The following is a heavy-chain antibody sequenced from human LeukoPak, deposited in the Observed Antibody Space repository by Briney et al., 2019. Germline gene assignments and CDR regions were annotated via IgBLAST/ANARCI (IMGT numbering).Heavy chain of an antibody. V-gene: IGHV3-30-3*01. Sequence: GGSLRLSCAASGFTFSSYAMHWVRQAPGKGLEWVAVISYDGSNKYYADSVKGRFTISRDNSKNTLYLQVNSLRSEDTAVYYCARGRGGDGYNWLCYFDYWGQGTLVTVSS. CDR2: ISYDGSNK. D-gene: IGHD5-24*01. CDR3: ARGRGGDGYNWLCYFDY. J-gene: IGHJ4*02. CDR1: GFTFSSYA.